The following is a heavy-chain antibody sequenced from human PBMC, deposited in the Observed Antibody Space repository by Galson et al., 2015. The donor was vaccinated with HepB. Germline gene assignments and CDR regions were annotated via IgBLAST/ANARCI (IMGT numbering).Heavy chain of an antibody. CDR1: GFIFSSST. CDR3: ARAAFGSNSYGDFDL. D-gene: IGHD4-23*01. Sequence: SLRLSCAASGFIFSSSTMNWVRQAPGKGLEWLSFIRPASRPLSSAPSVKGRVTISRDNAKTSRYLQMHSLRDEDTAVYYCARAAFGSNSYGDFDLWGRGTLVTVSS. V-gene: IGHV3-48*02. J-gene: IGHJ2*01. CDR2: IRPASRPL.